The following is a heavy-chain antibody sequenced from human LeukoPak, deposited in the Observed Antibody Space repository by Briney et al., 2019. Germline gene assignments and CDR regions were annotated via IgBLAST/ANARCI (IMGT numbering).Heavy chain of an antibody. D-gene: IGHD2-8*01. CDR1: VGPITSTNS. Sequence: SETLSLTCGVSVGPITSTNSWSWVRQPPGQGLEWIGEVSLSGLTNYNPSLSSRVIMALDTSKNHLSLHLTSVTAADTAVYYCSRENGAFSPFGYWGQGYLVTVLS. CDR3: SRENGAFSPFGY. J-gene: IGHJ4*02. V-gene: IGHV4-4*02. CDR2: VSLSGLT.